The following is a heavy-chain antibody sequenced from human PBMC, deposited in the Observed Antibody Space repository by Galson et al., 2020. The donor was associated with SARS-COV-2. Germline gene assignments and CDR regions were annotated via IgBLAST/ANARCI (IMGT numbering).Heavy chain of an antibody. V-gene: IGHV3-33*06. CDR1: GFTFSSYG. CDR2: IWYAGSNK. Sequence: GESLKISCAASGFTFSSYGMHWVRQAPGKGLEWVAVIWYAGSNKYCADSVKGRFTISRDNSKNTLYLQMNSLRAEDTAVYYCAKDAELIAAAGTSYDYWGQGTLVTVSS. D-gene: IGHD6-13*01. J-gene: IGHJ4*02. CDR3: AKDAELIAAAGTSYDY.